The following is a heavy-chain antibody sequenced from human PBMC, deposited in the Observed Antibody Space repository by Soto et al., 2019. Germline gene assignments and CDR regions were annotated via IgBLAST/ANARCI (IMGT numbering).Heavy chain of an antibody. Sequence: QIQLVQSGGEVKKPGASVKASCRAYGYTFSSHGISWVRQAPGKGPDWMGWVSDYNGNSKYADKLQERFTLTTDTSASTTYMELRILRSDDSAVYYCARARRDIVEVFVGYVYWGKGTLVTVSS. V-gene: IGHV1-18*04. D-gene: IGHD5-12*01. CDR2: VSDYNGNS. CDR3: ARARRDIVEVFVGYVY. J-gene: IGHJ4*02. CDR1: GYTFSSHG.